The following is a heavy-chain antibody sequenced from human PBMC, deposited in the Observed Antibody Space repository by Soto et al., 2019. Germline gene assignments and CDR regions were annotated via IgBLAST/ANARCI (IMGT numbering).Heavy chain of an antibody. CDR2: IYYSGST. CDR1: GGSISSSSYY. Sequence: NPSETLSLTCTVSGGSISSSSYYWGWIRQPPGKGLEWIGSIYYSGSTYYNPSLKSRVTISVDTSKNQFSLKLSSVTAADTAVYYCARVHPHCSGGSCYPFMDVWGKGTTVTVSS. CDR3: ARVHPHCSGGSCYPFMDV. D-gene: IGHD2-15*01. V-gene: IGHV4-39*01. J-gene: IGHJ6*03.